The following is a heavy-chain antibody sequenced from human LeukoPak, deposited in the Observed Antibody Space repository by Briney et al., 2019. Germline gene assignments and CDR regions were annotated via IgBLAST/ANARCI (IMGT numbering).Heavy chain of an antibody. CDR3: AREGEGAFDV. CDR1: GFIFSTYA. V-gene: IGHV3-30*01. CDR2: ISPDGNDK. J-gene: IGHJ3*01. D-gene: IGHD1-26*01. Sequence: GGSLRLSCAASGFIFSTYAMHWVRQAPGKGLEWVAFISPDGNDKRYADSVKGRLTISRDSSENTLYLQINRLGAEDVVVYYCAREGEGAFDVWGQGTMVTVSS.